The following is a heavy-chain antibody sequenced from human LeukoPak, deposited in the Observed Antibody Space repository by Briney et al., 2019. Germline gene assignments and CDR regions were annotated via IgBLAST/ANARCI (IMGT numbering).Heavy chain of an antibody. D-gene: IGHD6-19*01. CDR3: ARAPYSLAVPGEEYFQH. V-gene: IGHV1-18*01. J-gene: IGHJ1*01. Sequence: GASVKVSCKASGYTFTSYGISWVRQAPGQGLEWMGWISAYNGNTKYAQKLQDRVTMTTDTSTSTAYMELRSLRSDDTAVYYCARAPYSLAVPGEEYFQHWGQGTLVTVSS. CDR2: ISAYNGNT. CDR1: GYTFTSYG.